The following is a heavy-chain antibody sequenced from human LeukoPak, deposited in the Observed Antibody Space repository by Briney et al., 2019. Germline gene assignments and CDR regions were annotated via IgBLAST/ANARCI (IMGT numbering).Heavy chain of an antibody. D-gene: IGHD3-22*01. CDR2: ISGSGVST. CDR1: GFTFSTYA. J-gene: IGHJ1*01. V-gene: IGHV3-23*01. CDR3: AKDPRGYYYDSSAYLEYFQH. Sequence: GGSLRLSCAASGFTFSTYAMNWVRQAPGKGLEWVSAISGSGVSTYYADSVKGRFTISRDNSNNTLYLQMSSLRAEDTAVYYCAKDPRGYYYDSSAYLEYFQHWGQGTLVTVSS.